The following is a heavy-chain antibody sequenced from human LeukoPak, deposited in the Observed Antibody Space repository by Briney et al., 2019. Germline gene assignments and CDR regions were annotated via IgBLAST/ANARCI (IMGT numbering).Heavy chain of an antibody. D-gene: IGHD3-10*01. V-gene: IGHV3-33*01. CDR3: ARASGPFNY. J-gene: IGHJ4*02. Sequence: GGSLRLSCAASGFTFSVYGMHWVRQAPGKGLEWVGVIWNDGSNKYYADSVKGRFTISRDNSKNTLYLQMNSLRAEDTAVYSCARASGPFNYWGQGTLVTVSS. CDR2: IWNDGSNK. CDR1: GFTFSVYG.